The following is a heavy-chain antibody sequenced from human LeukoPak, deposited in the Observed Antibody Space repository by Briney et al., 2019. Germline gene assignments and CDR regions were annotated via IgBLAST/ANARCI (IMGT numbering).Heavy chain of an antibody. CDR2: ISAYNGNT. CDR3: ARTASLTAAGGFDY. Sequence: EASVTVSCKASGYTFTSYGISWVRQAPGQGLEWMGWISAYNGNTNYAQKLQGRVTMTTDTSTSTAYMELRSLRSDDTAVYYCARTASLTAAGGFDYWGQGTLVTVSS. D-gene: IGHD6-13*01. CDR1: GYTFTSYG. V-gene: IGHV1-18*01. J-gene: IGHJ4*02.